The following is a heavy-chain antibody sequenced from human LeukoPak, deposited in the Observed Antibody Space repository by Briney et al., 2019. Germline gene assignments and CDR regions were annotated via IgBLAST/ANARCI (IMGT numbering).Heavy chain of an antibody. J-gene: IGHJ5*02. CDR1: GYTFTGYY. Sequence: GASVKVSCKASGYTFTGYYMHWVRQAPGQGLEWMGWINPNSGGTNHAQKFQGRVTMTRDTSISTAYMELSRLRSDDTAVYYCARDSRAWGSGSYYNWFDPWGQGTLVTVSS. CDR3: ARDSRAWGSGSYYNWFDP. D-gene: IGHD3-10*01. CDR2: INPNSGGT. V-gene: IGHV1-2*02.